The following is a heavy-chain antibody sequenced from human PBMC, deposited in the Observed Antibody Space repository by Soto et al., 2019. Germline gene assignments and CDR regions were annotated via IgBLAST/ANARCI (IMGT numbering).Heavy chain of an antibody. D-gene: IGHD6-19*01. CDR1: GFSVSVNY. V-gene: IGHV3-53*02. CDR2: IHSGGTT. J-gene: IGHJ5*02. CDR3: TSIAVAEGFDP. Sequence: EVQLVETGGGLIQPGGSLRLSCAASGFSVSVNYMSWVRQAPGKGLEWVSIIHSGGTTYYADSVKGRFTISRDNSKNTVYLQMDSLRDEDTGVYYCTSIAVAEGFDPGGQGTLVTVSS.